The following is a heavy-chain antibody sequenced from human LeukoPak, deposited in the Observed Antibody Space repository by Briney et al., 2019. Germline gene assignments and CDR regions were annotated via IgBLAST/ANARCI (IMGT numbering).Heavy chain of an antibody. CDR1: GGSFSGYY. D-gene: IGHD2-21*02. V-gene: IGHV4-34*01. Sequence: SETLSLTCAVYGGSFSGYYWSWIRQPPGKGLEWIGEINHSGSTNYNPSLKSRVTISVDTSKNQFSLKLSSVTAADTAVYYCARSPLVIVVVTAIPGWFDPWGQGTLVTVSS. J-gene: IGHJ5*02. CDR2: INHSGST. CDR3: ARSPLVIVVVTAIPGWFDP.